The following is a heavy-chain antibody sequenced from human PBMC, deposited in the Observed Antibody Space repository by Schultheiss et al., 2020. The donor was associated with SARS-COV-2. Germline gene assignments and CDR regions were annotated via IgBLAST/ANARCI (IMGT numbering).Heavy chain of an antibody. CDR1: GFTVSSNY. CDR2: IYSGGST. CDR3: ARGYTSPTSFDY. J-gene: IGHJ4*02. V-gene: IGHV3-66*01. D-gene: IGHD6-19*01. Sequence: GGSLRLSCAASGFTVSSNYMSWVRQAPGKGLEWVSVIYSGGSTYYADSVKGRFTISRDNSKNTLYLQMNSLRAEDTAVYYCARGYTSPTSFDYWGQGTLVTVSS.